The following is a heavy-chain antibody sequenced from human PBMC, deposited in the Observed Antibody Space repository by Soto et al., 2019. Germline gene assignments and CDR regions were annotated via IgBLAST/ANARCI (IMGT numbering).Heavy chain of an antibody. CDR1: GFTFRDYY. D-gene: IGHD3-22*01. Sequence: GGSLRLSCAASGFTFRDYYMSWIRQAPGEGLEWVSDISSSSTYINYADSVKGRFTISRDNAENSLYLQMNSLRAEDTAVYYCARGPDYYDSSGYYPLAYWGQGTLVTVSS. CDR3: ARGPDYYDSSGYYPLAY. CDR2: ISSSSTYI. J-gene: IGHJ4*02. V-gene: IGHV3-11*06.